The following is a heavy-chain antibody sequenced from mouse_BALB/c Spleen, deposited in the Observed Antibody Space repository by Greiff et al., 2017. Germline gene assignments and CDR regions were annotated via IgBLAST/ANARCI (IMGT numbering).Heavy chain of an antibody. D-gene: IGHD2-1*01. CDR3: ARDSYGNYFLAMDY. Sequence: EVQLQESGGGLVKPGGSLKLSCAASGFTFSDYYMYWVRQTPEKRLEWVATISDGGSYTYYPDSVKGLFTISRDNAKNNLYLQMSSLKSEDTAMYYGARDSYGNYFLAMDYWGQGTSVTVSS. CDR2: ISDGGSYT. V-gene: IGHV5-4*02. J-gene: IGHJ4*01. CDR1: GFTFSDYY.